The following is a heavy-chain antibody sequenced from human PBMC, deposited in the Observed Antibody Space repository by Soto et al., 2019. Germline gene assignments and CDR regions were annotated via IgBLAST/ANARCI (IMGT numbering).Heavy chain of an antibody. V-gene: IGHV3-48*01. CDR3: AIGDSIGWNGLNWFHP. CDR1: GFTFSSYS. J-gene: IGHJ5*02. CDR2: ISSSSSTI. Sequence: ESGGGLAQPGGSLRLSCAASGFTFSSYSMNWVRQAPGKGLEWVSYISSSSSTIYYADSVKGRFTISRDNAKNSPYLQMNSLRVEDTAVYYRAIGDSIGWNGLNWFHPWGQGTPVTVSS. D-gene: IGHD6-19*01.